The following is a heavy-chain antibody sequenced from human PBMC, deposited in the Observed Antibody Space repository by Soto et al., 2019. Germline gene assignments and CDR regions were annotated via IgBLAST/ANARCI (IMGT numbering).Heavy chain of an antibody. Sequence: EVQLLESGGGLVQPGGSLRLSCAASGFTFRYYTMSWVRQAPGKGLEWVSAISSSGDIIYYADSVKGRFTISRDNSKNTLYLQLNRLRADDTAVYYFADPVPAATHYDYSDMDVWGQGTTVTVSS. J-gene: IGHJ6*02. CDR1: GFTFRYYT. CDR2: ISSSGDII. CDR3: ADPVPAATHYDYSDMDV. V-gene: IGHV3-23*01. D-gene: IGHD2-2*01.